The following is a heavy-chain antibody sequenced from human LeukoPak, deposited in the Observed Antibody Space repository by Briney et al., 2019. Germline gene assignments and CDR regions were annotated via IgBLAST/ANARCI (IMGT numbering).Heavy chain of an antibody. Sequence: SVKVSCKASGGTGTSYAISWVREAPGQGLEWMGGIIPIFGTANYAQKFQGRVTIPADASTSTAYMQPSSLSSEHTALYYCARDPPRGMATIIGKHYYYYGLDVWGQGTTVTVSS. D-gene: IGHD5-24*01. V-gene: IGHV1-69*13. CDR1: GGTGTSYA. CDR2: IIPIFGTA. J-gene: IGHJ6*02. CDR3: ARDPPRGMATIIGKHYYYYGLDV.